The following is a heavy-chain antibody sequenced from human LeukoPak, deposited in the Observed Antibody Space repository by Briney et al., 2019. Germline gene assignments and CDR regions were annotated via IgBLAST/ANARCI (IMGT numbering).Heavy chain of an antibody. D-gene: IGHD1-1*01. CDR1: GFKFDDYG. CDR3: ARGATGTTFDY. V-gene: IGHV3-20*04. CDR2: INWNGGRT. Sequence: GGSLRLSCAASGFKFDDYGMSWVRQAPGKGLEWVSGINWNGGRTGYTDSVKGRFTISRDNAKNSLYLQMSSLRAEDTALYYCARGATGTTFDYWGQGTLVSVSS. J-gene: IGHJ4*02.